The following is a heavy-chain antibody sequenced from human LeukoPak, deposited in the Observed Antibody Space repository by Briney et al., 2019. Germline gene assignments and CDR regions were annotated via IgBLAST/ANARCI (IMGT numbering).Heavy chain of an antibody. CDR3: AQDLAWGAFDH. D-gene: IGHD7-27*01. V-gene: IGHV3-23*01. Sequence: GGSLRLSCAASGFTFSTFAMIWVRQPPGKGLEWVSSIFPSGGGTYYADSVKGRFTISRDDSKNTLSLQMNSLRVEDTAVYYCAQDLAWGAFDHWGQGTLVTVSS. CDR1: GFTFSTFA. CDR2: IFPSGGGT. J-gene: IGHJ4*02.